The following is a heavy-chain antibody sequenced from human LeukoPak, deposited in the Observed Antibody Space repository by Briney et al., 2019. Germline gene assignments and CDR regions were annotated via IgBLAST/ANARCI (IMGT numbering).Heavy chain of an antibody. CDR2: IKQDGSDK. Sequence: GGSLRLSCAASGFTFSDYWMNWVRQAPGKGLEWVANIKQDGSDKYYVDSVKGRFTISRDNAKNSLYLQMNSLRAEDTAVYYCARGSLRAFDIWGQGTMVTVSS. CDR1: GFTFSDYW. J-gene: IGHJ3*02. CDR3: ARGSLRAFDI. V-gene: IGHV3-7*01.